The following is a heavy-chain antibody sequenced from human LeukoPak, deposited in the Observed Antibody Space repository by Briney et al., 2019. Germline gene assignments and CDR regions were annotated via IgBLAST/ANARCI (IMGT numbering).Heavy chain of an antibody. CDR2: INPNSDGT. CDR3: TRGYYDSSDFQYLHL. V-gene: IGHV1-2*02. CDR1: GYTFISYD. J-gene: IGHJ1*01. D-gene: IGHD3-22*01. Sequence: ASLKVSCKASGYTFISYDMHWVRQAPGQGLEWMGWINPNSDGTNYAQRFQDRVTMTRDISISTAYMELSRLRSHATAIYHCTRGYYDSSDFQYLHLWGQGPLVPVPS.